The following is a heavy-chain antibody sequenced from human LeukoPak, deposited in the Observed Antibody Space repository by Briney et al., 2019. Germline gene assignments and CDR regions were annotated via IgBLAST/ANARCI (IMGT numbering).Heavy chain of an antibody. J-gene: IGHJ4*02. Sequence: GGSLRLSCAASGFTFSNYAMTWVRQAPGKGLEWVSSLSDSGGSTYYADSVKGRFTISRDNSKNTLFLQMNSLRAEDTAVYYCAKQPDSSGFPSFFDYWGQGTLVTASS. V-gene: IGHV3-23*01. CDR3: AKQPDSSGFPSFFDY. CDR2: LSDSGGST. D-gene: IGHD3-22*01. CDR1: GFTFSNYA.